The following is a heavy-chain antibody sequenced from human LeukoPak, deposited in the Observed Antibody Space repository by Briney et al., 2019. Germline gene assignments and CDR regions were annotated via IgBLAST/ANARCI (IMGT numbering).Heavy chain of an antibody. CDR3: ARARARAIFGVVSTPINYYYYYMDV. CDR2: INSDGSST. J-gene: IGHJ6*03. CDR1: GFTFSSYW. V-gene: IGHV3-74*01. D-gene: IGHD3-3*01. Sequence: QPGGPLRLSCAASGFTFSSYWMHWVRQAPGKGLVWVSRINSDGSSTSYADSVKGRFTISRDNAKNTLYLQMNSLRAEDTAVYYCARARARAIFGVVSTPINYYYYYMDVWGKGTTVTVSS.